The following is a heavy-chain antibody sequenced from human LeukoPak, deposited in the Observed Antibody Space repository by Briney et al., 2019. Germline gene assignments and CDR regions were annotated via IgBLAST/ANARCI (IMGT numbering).Heavy chain of an antibody. J-gene: IGHJ4*02. CDR2: FDPEDGET. CDR3: ATDLISSGWSIFDY. V-gene: IGHV1-24*01. Sequence: ASVKVSCKVSGYTLTELSMHWVRQAPGKGLEWMGGFDPEDGETIYAQKFQGRVTMTEDTPTDTAYMELSSLRSEDTAVYYCATDLISSGWSIFDYWGQGTLVTVSS. D-gene: IGHD6-19*01. CDR1: GYTLTELS.